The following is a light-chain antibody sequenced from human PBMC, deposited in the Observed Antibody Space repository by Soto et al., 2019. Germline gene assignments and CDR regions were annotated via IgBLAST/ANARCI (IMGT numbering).Light chain of an antibody. CDR3: QQYYSTPLT. CDR1: QNVLYSSNNKNY. J-gene: IGKJ4*01. CDR2: WAS. Sequence: DIVMTQSPDSLAVSLGETATINCKSSQNVLYSSNNKNYLAWYQQKPGQPPKLLIFWASTRESGVPDRFSGSGSGTDFPLTISSLQAEDVAVYYCQQYYSTPLTFGGGTMVEIK. V-gene: IGKV4-1*01.